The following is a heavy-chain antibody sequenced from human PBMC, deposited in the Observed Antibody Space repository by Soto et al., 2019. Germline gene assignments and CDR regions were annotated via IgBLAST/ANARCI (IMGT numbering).Heavy chain of an antibody. V-gene: IGHV4-4*02. CDR2: IYHSGST. CDR3: ARGLSSYGYGDYYYYGMDV. CDR1: GSSISSSNW. D-gene: IGHD5-18*01. J-gene: IGHJ6*02. Sequence: SETLSLTCAVSGSSISSSNWWSWVRQPPGKGLEWIGEIYHSGSTNYNPSLKSRVTISVDKSKNQFSLKLSSVTAADTAVYYCARGLSSYGYGDYYYYGMDVWGQGTTVTVSS.